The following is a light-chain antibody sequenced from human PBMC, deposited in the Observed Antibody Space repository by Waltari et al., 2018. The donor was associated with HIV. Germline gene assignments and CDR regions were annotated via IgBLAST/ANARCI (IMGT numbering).Light chain of an antibody. CDR1: QFISRY. J-gene: IGKJ2*01. Sequence: DIQMTQSPSSLSASLGDTVTITCRASQFISRYLSWYQQTPGNAPKLLIYAASSFQRGVPSRFSCSGAGTDFTLTISRLQSEDFATYYCQPSYTNPYTFGLGTQVDIK. CDR3: QPSYTNPYT. CDR2: AAS. V-gene: IGKV1-39*01.